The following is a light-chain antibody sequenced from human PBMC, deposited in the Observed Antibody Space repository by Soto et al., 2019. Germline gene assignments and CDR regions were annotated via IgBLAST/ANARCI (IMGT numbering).Light chain of an antibody. CDR3: QQRSSWPPT. V-gene: IGKV3-11*01. J-gene: IGKJ1*01. Sequence: EIVLTQSPATLSLSPGERATLSCRASQSVSSYLAWYQQKPGQAPRLLIYDASNRATGIPDRFSGSGCGTDFTLTISSLEPEDFAVYYCQQRSSWPPTFGQGTKVEIK. CDR2: DAS. CDR1: QSVSSY.